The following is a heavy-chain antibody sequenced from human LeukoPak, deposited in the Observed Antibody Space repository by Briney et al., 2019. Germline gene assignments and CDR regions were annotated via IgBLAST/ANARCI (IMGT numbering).Heavy chain of an antibody. CDR2: IYSGGST. CDR1: GFTVSSNY. CDR3: ARSSPLTTVTY. J-gene: IGHJ4*02. Sequence: SGGSLRLSCAASGFTVSSNYMSWVRQAPGKGLEWVSVIYSGGSTYYADSVMGRFTISRDNSKNTLYLQMNSLRAEDTAVYYCARSSPLTTVTYWGQGTLVTVSS. V-gene: IGHV3-53*01. D-gene: IGHD4-11*01.